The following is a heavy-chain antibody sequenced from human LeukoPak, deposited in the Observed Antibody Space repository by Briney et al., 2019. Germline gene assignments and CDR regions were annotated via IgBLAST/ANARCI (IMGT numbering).Heavy chain of an antibody. Sequence: SETLSLTCAVYGGSFSGYYWSWIRQPPGKGLEWIGEINHSGSTNYNPSLKSRVTIPVDTSKNQFSLKLSSVTAADTAVYYCARVPYYDFWSGYYDYWGQGTLVTVSS. J-gene: IGHJ4*02. CDR2: INHSGST. CDR1: GGSFSGYY. D-gene: IGHD3-3*01. CDR3: ARVPYYDFWSGYYDY. V-gene: IGHV4-34*01.